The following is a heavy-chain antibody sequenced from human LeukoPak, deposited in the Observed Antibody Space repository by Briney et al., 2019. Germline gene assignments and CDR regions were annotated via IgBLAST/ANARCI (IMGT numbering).Heavy chain of an antibody. Sequence: ASVKVSCKASGYTFSNYYLHWVRQAPGQGLEWMGLINPTAGNTYYAQRFQGRVTMTRNTSTSTVFMELSSLRSEDTAVYYCARIRDGYNDAYDIWGQGTMVTVPS. CDR1: GYTFSNYY. CDR2: INPTAGNT. D-gene: IGHD5-24*01. V-gene: IGHV1-46*01. CDR3: ARIRDGYNDAYDI. J-gene: IGHJ3*02.